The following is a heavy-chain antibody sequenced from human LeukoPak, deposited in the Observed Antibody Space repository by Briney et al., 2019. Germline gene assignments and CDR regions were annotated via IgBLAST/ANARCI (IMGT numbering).Heavy chain of an antibody. CDR3: VRELSGSGNVYYFDH. D-gene: IGHD6-19*01. CDR1: GCTFTSFS. CDR2: INTRSSYI. V-gene: IGHV3-21*01. Sequence: GGSLRLSCAASGCTFTSFSFNWVRQAPGKGLEWVSSINTRSSYIWYADSVKGRFTISRDNAQSSLYLQMNSLRVEDTAVYYCVRELSGSGNVYYFDHWGQGTLVTVSS. J-gene: IGHJ4*02.